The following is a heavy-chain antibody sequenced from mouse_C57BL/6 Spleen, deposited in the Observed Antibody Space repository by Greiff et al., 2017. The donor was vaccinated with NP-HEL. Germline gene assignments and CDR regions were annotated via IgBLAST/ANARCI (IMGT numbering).Heavy chain of an antibody. CDR1: GYTFTDYY. V-gene: IGHV1-19*01. Sequence: VHVKQSGPVLVKPGASVKMSCKASGYTFTDYYMNWVKQSHGKSLEWIGVINPYNGGTSYNQKFKGKATLTVDKSSSTAYMELNSLTSEDSAVYYCARLMDYWGQGTSVTVSS. CDR2: INPYNGGT. CDR3: ARLMDY. J-gene: IGHJ4*01.